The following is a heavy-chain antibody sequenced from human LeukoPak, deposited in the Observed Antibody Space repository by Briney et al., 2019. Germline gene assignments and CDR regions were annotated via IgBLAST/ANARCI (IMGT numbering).Heavy chain of an antibody. V-gene: IGHV1-18*04. CDR3: ARGPRRQQLVRDNWFDP. Sequence: ASVKVSCKGSDYTCTSYGISWVRQAPGEGLEWMGWISADNGNTNYEQKFQGRVTMTTDTSTNTAYMELRSLRSDDTAVYYCARGPRRQQLVRDNWFDPWGQGTLVTVSS. CDR1: DYTCTSYG. D-gene: IGHD6-13*01. CDR2: ISADNGNT. J-gene: IGHJ5*02.